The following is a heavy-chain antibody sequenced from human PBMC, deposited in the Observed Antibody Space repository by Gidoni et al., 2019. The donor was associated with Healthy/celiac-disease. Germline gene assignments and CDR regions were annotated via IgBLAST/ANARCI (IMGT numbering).Heavy chain of an antibody. CDR3: ARPHIVVVPAATYYYYYGMDV. V-gene: IGHV3-33*01. D-gene: IGHD2-2*01. J-gene: IGHJ6*02. Sequence: QVQLVESGGGVVQPGGSLRLSCAAPGFTFSSYGMHWVRQAPGKGLEWVAVIWYDGSNKYYADSVKGRFTISRDNSKNTLYLQMNSLRAEDTAVYYCARPHIVVVPAATYYYYYGMDVWGQGTTVTVSS. CDR2: IWYDGSNK. CDR1: GFTFSSYG.